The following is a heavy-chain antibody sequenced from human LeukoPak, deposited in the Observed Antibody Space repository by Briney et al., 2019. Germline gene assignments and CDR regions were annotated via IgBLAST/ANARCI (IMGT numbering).Heavy chain of an antibody. D-gene: IGHD4-17*01. Sequence: GGSLRLSCATSGFSFSNAWMNWIRQAPGKGLEWVSSISSSTSYIYYADSVKGRFTISKDNAKNSLYLQMNSLRAEDTAVYYCARAGGSTVSHSDYWGQGTLVTVSS. J-gene: IGHJ4*02. V-gene: IGHV3-21*01. CDR1: GFSFSNAW. CDR3: ARAGGSTVSHSDY. CDR2: ISSSTSYI.